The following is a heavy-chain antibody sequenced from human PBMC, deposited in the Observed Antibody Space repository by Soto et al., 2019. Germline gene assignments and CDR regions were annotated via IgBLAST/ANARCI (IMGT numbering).Heavy chain of an antibody. V-gene: IGHV3-11*01. CDR2: ISSGGSSI. Sequence: QVHLVESGGGLVKPGGSLRLSCAASGFTFSDYYMTWIRQAPGKGLEWVSYISSGGSSIYYADPVKGRFTISRDNAKNSLYLQMNSLRGEDTAMYYCASLAIGTIIRGAPDFWGQGALVTVSS. J-gene: IGHJ4*02. D-gene: IGHD3-10*01. CDR1: GFTFSDYY. CDR3: ASLAIGTIIRGAPDF.